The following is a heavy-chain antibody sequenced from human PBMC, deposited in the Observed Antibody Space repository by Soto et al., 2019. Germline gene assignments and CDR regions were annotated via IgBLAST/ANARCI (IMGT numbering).Heavy chain of an antibody. V-gene: IGHV6-1*01. CDR3: ARGGIAVAGTAYYYGMDV. Sequence: SETLSLTCAISGDSVSRNSAAWNWIRGSRSRGLGWLGRTYYRSKWYNDYAVSVKSRITINPDTSKNQFSLQLNSVTPEDKAVYYCARGGIAVAGTAYYYGMDVWGQGTTVTVSS. CDR1: GDSVSRNSAA. D-gene: IGHD6-19*01. CDR2: TYYRSKWYN. J-gene: IGHJ6*02.